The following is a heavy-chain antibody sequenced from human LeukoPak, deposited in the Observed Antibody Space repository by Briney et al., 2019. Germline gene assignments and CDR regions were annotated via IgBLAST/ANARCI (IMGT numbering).Heavy chain of an antibody. CDR2: IFFSGTT. Sequence: PSETLSLTCTVSGGPISRSGYYWGWIRHPPGKGLEWIASIFFSGTTYYTPSLKSRLTISVDTSKNQFSLQLSSVTAADTAVYYCARLGGSYGMDVWGQGTTVTVSS. CDR1: GGPISRSGYY. J-gene: IGHJ6*02. V-gene: IGHV4-39*01. D-gene: IGHD3-16*01. CDR3: ARLGGSYGMDV.